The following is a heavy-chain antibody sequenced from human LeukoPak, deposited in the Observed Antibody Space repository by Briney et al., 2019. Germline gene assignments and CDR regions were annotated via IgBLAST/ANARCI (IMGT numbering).Heavy chain of an antibody. CDR1: GFTFSSYN. V-gene: IGHV3-7*05. J-gene: IGHJ4*02. CDR2: INQDGSEK. CDR3: ARDHTEPGVIFDY. Sequence: GGSLRLSCAASGFTFSSYNMNWVRQAPGKGLEWVANINQDGSEKYYVDSVKGRFTISRDNAKNSLYLQMNSLRAEDTAVYYCARDHTEPGVIFDYWGQGTLVTVSS. D-gene: IGHD1-14*01.